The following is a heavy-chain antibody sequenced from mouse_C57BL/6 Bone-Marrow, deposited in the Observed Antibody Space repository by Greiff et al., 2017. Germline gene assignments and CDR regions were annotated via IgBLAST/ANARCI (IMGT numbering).Heavy chain of an antibody. CDR1: GYTFTDYY. Sequence: VQLQQSGPVLVKPGASVKMSCKASGYTFTDYYMNWVKQSHGKSLEWIGVINPYNGGTSYNQKFKGKATLTVDKSSSTAYMELNSLTSEDSAVYYCARKGSNFYFDYWGQGTTLTVSS. V-gene: IGHV1-19*01. J-gene: IGHJ2*01. D-gene: IGHD2-5*01. CDR2: INPYNGGT. CDR3: ARKGSNFYFDY.